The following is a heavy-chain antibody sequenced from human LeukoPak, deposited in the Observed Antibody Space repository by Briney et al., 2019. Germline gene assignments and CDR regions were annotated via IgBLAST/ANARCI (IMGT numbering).Heavy chain of an antibody. D-gene: IGHD3-3*01. CDR3: ARGSSYYDFWSGYYGYPYYYYMDV. Sequence: PSETLSLTCAVYGGSFSGYYWSWIRQPPGKGLEWIGEINHSGSTNYNPSLKSRVTISVDTSKNQFSLKLSSVTAADTAVYYYARGSSYYDFWSGYYGYPYYYYMDVWGKGTTVTVSS. J-gene: IGHJ6*03. CDR2: INHSGST. V-gene: IGHV4-34*01. CDR1: GGSFSGYY.